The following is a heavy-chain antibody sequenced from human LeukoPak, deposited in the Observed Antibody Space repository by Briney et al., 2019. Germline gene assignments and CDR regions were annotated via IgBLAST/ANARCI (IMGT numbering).Heavy chain of an antibody. J-gene: IGHJ4*02. CDR2: IYTSGST. Sequence: SETLSLTCTVSGGSISSYNWSWIRQPPGKGLEWIGHIYTSGSTNYNPSLKSRVTISVDTSKNQFSLKLSSVTAADTAVYYCASNTLNFDWLLRTFDYWGQGTLVTVSS. CDR3: ASNTLNFDWLLRTFDY. D-gene: IGHD3-9*01. V-gene: IGHV4-4*09. CDR1: GGSISSYN.